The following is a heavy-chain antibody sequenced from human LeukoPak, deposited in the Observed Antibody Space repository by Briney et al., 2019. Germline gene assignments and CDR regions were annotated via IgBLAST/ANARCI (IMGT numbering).Heavy chain of an antibody. J-gene: IGHJ6*02. D-gene: IGHD3-3*01. V-gene: IGHV3-48*01. Sequence: GGSLRLSCAASGFTFSSYSMNWVRQAPGKGLEWVSYISSSSSTIYYADSVKGRFTISRDNAKNSLYLQMNSLRAEDTAVYYCARPPSITNPYYGMDVWGQGTTVTVSS. CDR1: GFTFSSYS. CDR2: ISSSSSTI. CDR3: ARPPSITNPYYGMDV.